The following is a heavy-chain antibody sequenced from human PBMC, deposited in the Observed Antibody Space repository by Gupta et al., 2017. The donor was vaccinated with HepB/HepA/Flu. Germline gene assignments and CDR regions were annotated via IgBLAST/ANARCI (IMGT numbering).Heavy chain of an antibody. CDR2: LNHSGST. V-gene: IGHV4-34*01. CDR1: GGSFSGYY. Sequence: QVQLQQWGAGLLKPSETLSLTCAVYGGSFSGYYWRWIRQPPGKGLEWIGELNHSGSTNYNPSLKSRVTISVDTSKNQFSLKLSSVTAADTAVYYCARGGITIFGAGGFDPWGQGTLVTVSS. CDR3: ARGGITIFGAGGFDP. J-gene: IGHJ5*02. D-gene: IGHD3-3*01.